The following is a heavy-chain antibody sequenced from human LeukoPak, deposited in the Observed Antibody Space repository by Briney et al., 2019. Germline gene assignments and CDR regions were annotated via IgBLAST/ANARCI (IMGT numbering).Heavy chain of an antibody. Sequence: GGSLRLSXAASGFTFSSYWMSWVRQAPGKGLEWVANIKQDGSEKYYVDSVKGRFTISRDNAKNSLYLQMNSLRAEDTAVYYCARVAYSIPYYFDYWGQGTLVTVSS. CDR1: GFTFSSYW. D-gene: IGHD6-13*01. V-gene: IGHV3-7*01. J-gene: IGHJ4*02. CDR3: ARVAYSIPYYFDY. CDR2: IKQDGSEK.